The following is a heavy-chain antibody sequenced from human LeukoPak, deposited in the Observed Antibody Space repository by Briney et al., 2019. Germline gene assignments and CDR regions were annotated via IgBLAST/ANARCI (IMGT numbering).Heavy chain of an antibody. CDR2: ISTSSNYK. V-gene: IGHV3-21*01. D-gene: IGHD2-2*02. CDR1: GFTFSSYS. CDR3: ARGLGYCTTTSCYNEH. Sequence: GGSLRLSCAASGFTFSSYSMNWVRQAPGKGLEWLSSISTSSNYKYYADSVKGRFTIFRDNAKNSLYLQMNSLRVEDTAVYYCARGLGYCTTTSCYNEHWGQGTQVTVSS. J-gene: IGHJ1*01.